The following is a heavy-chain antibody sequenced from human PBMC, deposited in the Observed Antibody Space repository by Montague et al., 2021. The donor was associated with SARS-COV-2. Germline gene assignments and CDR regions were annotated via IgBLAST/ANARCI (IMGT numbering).Heavy chain of an antibody. J-gene: IGHJ4*02. V-gene: IGHV3-20*04. CDR2: INWNGGDT. CDR1: GFTFTDYT. D-gene: IGHD1-26*01. Sequence: SLRLSCAAPGFTFTDYTMSWVCQVPGKGLEWVSGINWNGGDTGYADSVKGRFTVSRDNAKNSLYLQMNSLRDEDTAFYYCARVKVGATIDYWGQGTLVTVSS. CDR3: ARVKVGATIDY.